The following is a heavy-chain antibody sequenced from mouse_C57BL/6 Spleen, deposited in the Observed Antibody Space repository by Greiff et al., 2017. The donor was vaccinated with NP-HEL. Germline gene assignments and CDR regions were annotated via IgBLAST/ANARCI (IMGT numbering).Heavy chain of an antibody. CDR3: ARPADSSGYFDY. CDR1: GFTFSNYG. V-gene: IGHV5-17*01. J-gene: IGHJ2*01. D-gene: IGHD3-2*02. Sequence: EVKLMESGGGLVKPGGSLKLSCAASGFTFSNYGMHWVRQAPEKGLEWVAYISSGSSTIYYADTVKGRITISRDHAKHTLFLQMTSLRSEATAMYYCARPADSSGYFDYWGQGTTLTVSS. CDR2: ISSGSSTI.